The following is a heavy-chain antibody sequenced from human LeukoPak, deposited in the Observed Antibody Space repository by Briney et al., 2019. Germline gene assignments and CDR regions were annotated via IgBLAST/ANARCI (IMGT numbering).Heavy chain of an antibody. D-gene: IGHD3-10*01. V-gene: IGHV3-66*01. CDR3: ARVGLWFGELHEN. J-gene: IGHJ4*02. CDR1: GFTVSSNY. CDR2: IYSGGST. Sequence: GGSLRLSCAAPGFTVSSNYMSWVRQAPGQGLEWVSVIYSGGSTYYADSVKGRFTISRDNSKNTLYLQMNSLRAEDTAVYYCARVGLWFGELHENWGQGTLVTVSS.